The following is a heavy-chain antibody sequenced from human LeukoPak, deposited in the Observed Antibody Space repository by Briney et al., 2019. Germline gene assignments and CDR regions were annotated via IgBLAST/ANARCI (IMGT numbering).Heavy chain of an antibody. CDR2: INPNSGST. Sequence: ASVKVSCKASGYTFTGYYMHWVRQAPGQGLEWMGWINPNSGSTSYAQKFQGRVTMTRDTSTSTVYMELSSLRSEDTAVYYCARPEIEYYYDSSGYLPGDYWGQGTLVTVSS. J-gene: IGHJ4*02. CDR1: GYTFTGYY. D-gene: IGHD3-22*01. V-gene: IGHV1-46*01. CDR3: ARPEIEYYYDSSGYLPGDY.